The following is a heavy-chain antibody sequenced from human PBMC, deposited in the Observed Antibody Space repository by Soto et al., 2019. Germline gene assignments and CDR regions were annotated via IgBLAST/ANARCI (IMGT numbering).Heavy chain of an antibody. Sequence: PSETLSLTCSVSGDSISNLDYFWAWIRQPPGQALEYIGYIYKSATTYYNPSFESRVAISVDTSKSQFSLNVTSVTAADTAVYFCSRGRYCLTGRCFPNWFDSWGKGAQVTVSS. CDR1: GDSISNLDYF. CDR2: IYKSATT. J-gene: IGHJ5*01. CDR3: SRGRYCLTGRCFPNWFDS. V-gene: IGHV4-30-4*01. D-gene: IGHD7-27*01.